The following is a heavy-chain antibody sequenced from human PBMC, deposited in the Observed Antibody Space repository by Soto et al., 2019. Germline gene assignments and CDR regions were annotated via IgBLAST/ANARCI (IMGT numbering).Heavy chain of an antibody. J-gene: IGHJ3*02. V-gene: IGHV3-49*04. Sequence: GGSLRLSCTASGFTFGDYAMSWVRQAPGKGLEWVGFIRSKAYGGTTEYAASVKGRFTISRDDSKGIAYLQMNSLKTEDTAVYYCTSYEEAFDIWGQGTMVTVSS. CDR2: IRSKAYGGTT. CDR1: GFTFGDYA. CDR3: TSYEEAFDI. D-gene: IGHD5-12*01.